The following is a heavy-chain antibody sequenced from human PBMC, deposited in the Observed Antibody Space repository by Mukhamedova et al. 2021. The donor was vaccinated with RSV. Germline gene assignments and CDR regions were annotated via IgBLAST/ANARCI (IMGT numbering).Heavy chain of an antibody. D-gene: IGHD2/OR15-2a*01. CDR2: ISSSSSSYI. CDR3: ARGIDGMDV. V-gene: IGHV3-21*01. J-gene: IGHJ6*02. Sequence: GKGLEWVSSISSSSSSYIYYADSVKGRFTISRDNAKNSLYLQMNSLRAEDTAVYYCARGIDGMDVWGQGTTVTVSS.